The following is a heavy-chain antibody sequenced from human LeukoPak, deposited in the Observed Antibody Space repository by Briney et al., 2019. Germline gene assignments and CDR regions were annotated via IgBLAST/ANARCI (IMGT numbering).Heavy chain of an antibody. Sequence: GGSLRLSCAASGFTFSSYAMHWVRQAPGKGLEWVAVISYDGSNKYYADSVKGRFTISRDNSKNTLYLQMNSLRAEDTAVYYCAREGLYYMDVWGKGTTVTVSS. V-gene: IGHV3-30-3*01. J-gene: IGHJ6*03. CDR1: GFTFSSYA. CDR3: AREGLYYMDV. CDR2: ISYDGSNK.